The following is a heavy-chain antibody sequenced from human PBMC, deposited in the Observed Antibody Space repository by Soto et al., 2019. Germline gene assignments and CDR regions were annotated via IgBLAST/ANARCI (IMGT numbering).Heavy chain of an antibody. Sequence: EVQLVESGGGLVQPGGSLRLSCAASGFTSSSYWMHWVRQAPGKGLVWVSRINSDGSSTSYADSVKGRFTISRDNAKNTLYLQMNSLRAEDTAVYYCARAYYYYYGMDVWGQGTTVTVSS. CDR1: GFTSSSYW. CDR2: INSDGSST. J-gene: IGHJ6*02. V-gene: IGHV3-74*01. CDR3: ARAYYYYYGMDV.